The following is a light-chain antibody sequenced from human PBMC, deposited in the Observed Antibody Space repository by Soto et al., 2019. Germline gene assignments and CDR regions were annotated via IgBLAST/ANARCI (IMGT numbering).Light chain of an antibody. J-gene: IGLJ2*01. CDR3: SSYTSSTTPYVV. CDR1: RSDVGGYQY. CDR2: EVS. V-gene: IGLV2-14*01. Sequence: QSALTQPASVSGSPGQSITISCTGTRSDVGGYQYVSWYQQHPGKAPKLMIYEVSNRPSGVSNRFSGSKSGNTASLTISGLQAVDEADYYCSSYTSSTTPYVVFGGGTKVTVL.